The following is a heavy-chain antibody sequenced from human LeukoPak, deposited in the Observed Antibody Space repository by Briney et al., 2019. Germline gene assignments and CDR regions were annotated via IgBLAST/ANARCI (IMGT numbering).Heavy chain of an antibody. CDR1: GFTFSSYS. D-gene: IGHD6-19*01. Sequence: PGGSLRLSCAASGFTFSSYSMNWVRQAPGKGLEWVSSISSGSSYIYYADSVKGRFTISRDNAKNPLYLQMNSLRAEDTAVYYCATLRPYSSGWYEDYWGQGTLVTVSS. V-gene: IGHV3-21*01. J-gene: IGHJ4*02. CDR3: ATLRPYSSGWYEDY. CDR2: ISSGSSYI.